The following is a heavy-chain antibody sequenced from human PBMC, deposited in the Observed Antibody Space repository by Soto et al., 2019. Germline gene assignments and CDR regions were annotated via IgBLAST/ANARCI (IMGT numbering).Heavy chain of an antibody. CDR2: IYYSGST. CDR3: ARHVSYDFWSGYLVGFDY. V-gene: IGHV4-59*08. D-gene: IGHD3-3*01. CDR1: GGSISSYY. Sequence: PSETLSLTCTVSGGSISSYYLSWIRQPPGKGLEWIGYIYYSGSTNYNPSLKSRVTISVDTSKNQFSLKLSSVTAADTAVYYCARHVSYDFWSGYLVGFDYWGQGTLVTVSS. J-gene: IGHJ4*02.